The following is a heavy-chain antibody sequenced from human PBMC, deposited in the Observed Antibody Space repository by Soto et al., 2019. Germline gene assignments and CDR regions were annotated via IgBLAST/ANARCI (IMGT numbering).Heavy chain of an antibody. CDR3: VRDLNYDILTGPSGYFDS. CDR2: INADTGNT. V-gene: IGHV1-3*01. D-gene: IGHD3-9*01. Sequence: ASVKVSCKASGYSFSSYGISWVRQAPGQGLEWMGWINADTGNTRSSQKFQGRVTITRDTSASTAYMKLSSLRSEDTAVYYCVRDLNYDILTGPSGYFDSWGPGTQVTVSS. J-gene: IGHJ4*02. CDR1: GYSFSSYG.